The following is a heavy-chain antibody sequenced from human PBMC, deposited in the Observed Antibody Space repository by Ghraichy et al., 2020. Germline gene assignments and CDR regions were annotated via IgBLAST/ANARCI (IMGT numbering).Heavy chain of an antibody. CDR3: AKEIRYDSTGYSY. V-gene: IGHV3-23*01. J-gene: IGHJ4*02. CDR1: GFTFSSYG. Sequence: GGSLRLSCAASGFTFSSYGMSWVRQAPGKGLEWVSAIGSSAYATYYADSVKGRFTISRDNSKNTLYLQMDSLRAEDTAVYYCAKEIRYDSTGYSYWGQGTLVTISS. CDR2: IGSSAYAT. D-gene: IGHD3-22*01.